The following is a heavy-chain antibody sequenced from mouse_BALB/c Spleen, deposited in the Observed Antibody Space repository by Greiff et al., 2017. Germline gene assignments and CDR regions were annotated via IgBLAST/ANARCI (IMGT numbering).Heavy chain of an antibody. D-gene: IGHD2-1*01. CDR3: ARVGGNYRYWYFDV. CDR2: IWAGGST. CDR1: GFSLTSYG. V-gene: IGHV2-9*02. Sequence: VNLVESGPGLVAPSQSLSITCTVSGFSLTSYGVHWVRQPPGKGLEWLGVIWAGGSTNYNSALMSRLSISKDNSKSQVFLKMNSLQTDDTAMYYCARVGGNYRYWYFDVWGAGTTVTVSS. J-gene: IGHJ1*01.